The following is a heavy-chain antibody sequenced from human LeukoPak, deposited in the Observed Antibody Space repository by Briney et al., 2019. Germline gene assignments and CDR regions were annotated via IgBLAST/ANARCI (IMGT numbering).Heavy chain of an antibody. CDR3: ARHKENYGDSCLNDD. V-gene: IGHV3-23*01. Sequence: GGSLRLSCAASGFRFSNHAMSWVRQAPGKGLEWVAAISGSGSSTYSADSVKGRFTVSRDNSKNTLYLQMDSLGADDTAVYYCARHKENYGDSCLNDDWGQGTLVTVSS. CDR1: GFRFSNHA. J-gene: IGHJ4*02. D-gene: IGHD4-17*01. CDR2: ISGSGSST.